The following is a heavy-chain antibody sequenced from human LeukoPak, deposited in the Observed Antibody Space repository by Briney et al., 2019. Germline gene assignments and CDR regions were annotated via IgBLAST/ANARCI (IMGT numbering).Heavy chain of an antibody. CDR1: GYSISSGYY. V-gene: IGHV4-38-2*02. CDR3: ARARGWLRLYYFDY. D-gene: IGHD5-12*01. CDR2: IYHSGST. Sequence: PSETLSLTCTVSGYSISSGYYWGWIRQPPGKGLEWIGSIYHSGSTYYNPSLKSRVTISVDTSKNQFSLKLSSVTAADTAVYYCARARGWLRLYYFDYWGQGTLVTVSS. J-gene: IGHJ4*02.